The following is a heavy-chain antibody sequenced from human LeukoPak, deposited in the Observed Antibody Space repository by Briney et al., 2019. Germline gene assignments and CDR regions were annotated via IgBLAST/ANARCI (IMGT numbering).Heavy chain of an antibody. V-gene: IGHV4-39*01. D-gene: IGHD2-8*01. CDR3: AGQRRVTGPNWFGP. CDR2: IYYSGST. CDR1: SGSISSSSYY. J-gene: IGHJ5*02. Sequence: PSETLSLTCSVSSGSISSSSYYWGWIRQPPGKGLEWIGTIYYSGSTYYNPSLKSRVTISVDASKNQFSLKLRSVTAADTAVYYCAGQRRVTGPNWFGPWGQGTLVTVSS.